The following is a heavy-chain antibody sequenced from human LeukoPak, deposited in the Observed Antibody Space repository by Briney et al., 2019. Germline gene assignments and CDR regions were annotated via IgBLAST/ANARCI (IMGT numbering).Heavy chain of an antibody. CDR3: ARDPPEGDFIDY. CDR2: INQDGSEK. CDR1: GFTLSNYW. V-gene: IGHV3-7*01. Sequence: GGSLRLSCAASGFTLSNYWMGWVRRAPGKGLEWVANINQDGSEKHYVDFLKGRFTISRDNANNSLYLEMNSLRAEDTAVYYCARDPPEGDFIDYWGQGTLVTVSS. D-gene: IGHD2-21*02. J-gene: IGHJ4*02.